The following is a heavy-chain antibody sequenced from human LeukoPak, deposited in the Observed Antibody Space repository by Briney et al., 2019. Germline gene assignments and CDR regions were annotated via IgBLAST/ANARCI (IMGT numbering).Heavy chain of an antibody. CDR2: ISGGGGTT. J-gene: IGHJ3*01. CDR3: AKGQSPLIAAAGTNAFDV. V-gene: IGHV3-23*01. CDR1: GFTFSSDA. Sequence: PGGSLRLSCAASGFTFSSDAMSWVRQAPGKGLEWVSTISGGGGTTYYSDSVKGRFTISRGNAKNSLYLQMNSLRAEDMALYYCAKGQSPLIAAAGTNAFDVWGQGTMVTVSS. D-gene: IGHD6-13*01.